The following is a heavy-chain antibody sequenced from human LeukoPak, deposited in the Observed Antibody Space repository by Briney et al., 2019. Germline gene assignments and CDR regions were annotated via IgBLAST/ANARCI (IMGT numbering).Heavy chain of an antibody. CDR1: GFIFSNYN. J-gene: IGHJ4*02. D-gene: IGHD3-9*01. CDR3: VREERVWFDFDY. Sequence: GGSLRPSCAASGFIFSNYNMNWVRQAPGKGLEWVSSIDISDTYYAESVNGRFTISRDNARNTVYLQMHSLRAEDTAVYYCVREERVWFDFDYWGQGTLVTVSS. CDR2: IDISDT. V-gene: IGHV3-21*01.